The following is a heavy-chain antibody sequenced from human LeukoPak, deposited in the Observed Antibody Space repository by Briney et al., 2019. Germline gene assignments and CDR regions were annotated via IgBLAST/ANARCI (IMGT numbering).Heavy chain of an antibody. J-gene: IGHJ4*02. CDR2: IYYSGST. Sequence: SETLSLTCTVSGASLNSGGYYWNWIRQPPGKGLEWIGYIYYSGSTYYNPSLKSRVTISVDTSKNQFSLKLSSVTAADTAVYYCVRTGGYDILTGPFDYWGQGTLVTVSS. V-gene: IGHV4-30-4*08. CDR3: VRTGGYDILTGPFDY. D-gene: IGHD3-9*01. CDR1: GASLNSGGYY.